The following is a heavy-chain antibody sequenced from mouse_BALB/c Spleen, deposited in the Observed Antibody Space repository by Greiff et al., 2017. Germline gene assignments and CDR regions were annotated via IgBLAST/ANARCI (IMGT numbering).Heavy chain of an antibody. CDR3: ARWGITTRGWFAY. Sequence: VQLQQSGAELVRPGALVKLSCKASGFNIKDYYMHWVKQRPEQGLEWIGWIDPENGNTIYDPKFQGKASITADTSSNTAYLQLSSLTSEDTAVYYCARWGITTRGWFAYWGQGTLVTVCA. J-gene: IGHJ3*01. D-gene: IGHD2-4*01. V-gene: IGHV14-1*02. CDR2: IDPENGNT. CDR1: GFNIKDYY.